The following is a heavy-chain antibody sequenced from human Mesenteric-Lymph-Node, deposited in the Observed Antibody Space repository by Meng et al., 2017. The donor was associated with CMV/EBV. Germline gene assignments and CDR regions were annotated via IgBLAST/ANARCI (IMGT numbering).Heavy chain of an antibody. Sequence: LSCVASGFTFSNYAMSWVRQAPGKGLEWVAVITGSGASTYSADSVKGRFTMSTDNSKNTVHLQMDFLRADDTAVYYCAKRDSYGYSDYWGQGTLVTVSS. J-gene: IGHJ4*02. CDR2: ITGSGAST. CDR3: AKRDSYGYSDY. CDR1: GFTFSNYA. V-gene: IGHV3-23*01. D-gene: IGHD5-18*01.